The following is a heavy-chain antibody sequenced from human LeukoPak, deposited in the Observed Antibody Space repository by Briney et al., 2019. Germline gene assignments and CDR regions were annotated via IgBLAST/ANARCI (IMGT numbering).Heavy chain of an antibody. D-gene: IGHD4-17*01. CDR1: GFTFNNYA. CDR2: ITGSGDST. V-gene: IGHV3-23*01. Sequence: GGSLRLSCAASGFTFNNYAINWVRQAPGKGLEWVSAITGSGDSTYYADSVKGRFTISRDNSKNTLYLQMNSLRAEDTAVYYCARGFAPDGDYPVNFDYWGRGTLVTVSS. CDR3: ARGFAPDGDYPVNFDY. J-gene: IGHJ4*02.